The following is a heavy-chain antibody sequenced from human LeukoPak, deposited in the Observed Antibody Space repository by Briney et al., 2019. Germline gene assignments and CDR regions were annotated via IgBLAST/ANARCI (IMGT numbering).Heavy chain of an antibody. CDR3: AKGSTYFYGSGTSDDAFDI. V-gene: IGHV3-23*01. Sequence: GGSLRLSCAASGLTFGNYAMSWVRQAPGRGLEWVSSISGSGGSTHYADSVKGRFTTSRDNSKSTMFLQVNSLRAEDTAVYYRAKGSTYFYGSGTSDDAFDIWGQGTMVTVSS. D-gene: IGHD3-10*01. J-gene: IGHJ3*02. CDR1: GLTFGNYA. CDR2: ISGSGGST.